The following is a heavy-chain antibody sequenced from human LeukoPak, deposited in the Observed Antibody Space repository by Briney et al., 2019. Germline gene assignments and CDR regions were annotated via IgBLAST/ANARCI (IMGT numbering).Heavy chain of an antibody. V-gene: IGHV3-30*18. Sequence: GGSLRLSCAAPGFTFSSYGMHWVRQAPGKGLEWVAVISYDGSNKYYADAVKGRFTISRDNSKNTLYLQMNSLRAEDTAVYYCAKDPYGDYVSGNWFDPWGQGTLVTVSS. CDR1: GFTFSSYG. J-gene: IGHJ5*02. CDR3: AKDPYGDYVSGNWFDP. CDR2: ISYDGSNK. D-gene: IGHD4-17*01.